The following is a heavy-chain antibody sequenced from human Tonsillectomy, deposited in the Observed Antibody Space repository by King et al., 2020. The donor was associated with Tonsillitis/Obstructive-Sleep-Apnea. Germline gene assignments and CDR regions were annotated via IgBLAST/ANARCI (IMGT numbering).Heavy chain of an antibody. CDR3: AITGRDSSGWYNHGYYFDY. D-gene: IGHD6-19*01. J-gene: IGHJ4*02. CDR1: GGSISSGGYY. V-gene: IGHV4-31*03. Sequence: VQLQESGPGLVKPSQTLSLTCTVSGGSISSGGYYWSWIRQHPGKGLEWIGYIYYSGSTYYNPSLKSRVTISVDTSKNQFSLKLSSVTPADTAVYYCAITGRDSSGWYNHGYYFDYWGQGTLVTVSS. CDR2: IYYSGST.